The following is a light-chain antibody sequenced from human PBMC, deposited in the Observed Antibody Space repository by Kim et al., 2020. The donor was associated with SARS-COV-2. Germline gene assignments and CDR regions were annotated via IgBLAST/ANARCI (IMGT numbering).Light chain of an antibody. J-gene: IGKJ1*01. CDR1: QSVLYSSNNKTY. CDR2: WAS. Sequence: DIVMTQSPDSLAVSLGEMATINCKSSQSVLYSSNNKTYLAWYQQKPGQPPKLLIYWASNRVSWVPDRFSGSGSGTDFTLTISSLQAEDVAVYHCHQYYAAPWTFGQGTKVDIK. CDR3: HQYYAAPWT. V-gene: IGKV4-1*01.